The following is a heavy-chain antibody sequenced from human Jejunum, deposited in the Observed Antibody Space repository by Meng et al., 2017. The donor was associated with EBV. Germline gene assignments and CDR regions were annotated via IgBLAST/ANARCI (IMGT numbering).Heavy chain of an antibody. CDR1: GYTCTNYA. D-gene: IGHD6-19*01. CDR3: VRTSVYSSGFSDF. CDR2: VSAYNGNT. Sequence: QVQLVQSGAEVKKPGASVKVSCKASGYTCTNYAFHWLRQGPGQGFEWMGWVSAYNGNTEYPQKFQGRVAMTTDTSTTTVYMELRSLRPDDTATYYCVRTSVYSSGFSDFWGQGTLVTVSS. J-gene: IGHJ4*02. V-gene: IGHV1-18*01.